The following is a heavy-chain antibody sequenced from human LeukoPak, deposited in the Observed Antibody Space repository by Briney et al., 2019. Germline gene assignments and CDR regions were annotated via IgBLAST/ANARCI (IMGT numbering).Heavy chain of an antibody. J-gene: IGHJ4*02. CDR2: IHHSGST. Sequence: PSETLSLTCAVYVESVSGYYWSWIRQPPGKGLEWIGEIHHSGSTNYIPSLESRVTLSVDTSKNQFSLRLTSVTAADTAVYYCARFGVYCSSRSCPKLYYFDYWGQGTLVTVSS. CDR3: ARFGVYCSSRSCPKLYYFDY. CDR1: VESVSGYY. V-gene: IGHV4-34*01. D-gene: IGHD2-2*01.